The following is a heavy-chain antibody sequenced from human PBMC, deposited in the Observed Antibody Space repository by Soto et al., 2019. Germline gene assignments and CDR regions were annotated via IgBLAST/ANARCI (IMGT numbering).Heavy chain of an antibody. D-gene: IGHD1-1*01. V-gene: IGHV1-18*04. J-gene: IGHJ4*02. CDR1: GYSFTSYG. CDR3: ARTHWQPDYLEGFDF. Sequence: ASVKVSCKASGYSFTSYGISWVRQAPGQGPEWMGWISGHNGNTNHPQSLQGRVTMTTDTSRNTAYMELRSLRSDDTAVYYCARTHWQPDYLEGFDFWGQGTPVTVSS. CDR2: ISGHNGNT.